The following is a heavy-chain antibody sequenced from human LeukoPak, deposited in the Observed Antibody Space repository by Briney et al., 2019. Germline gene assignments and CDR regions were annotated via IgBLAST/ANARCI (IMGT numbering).Heavy chain of an antibody. D-gene: IGHD6-6*01. CDR3: ARLGQSIAARPRLARYFDY. CDR1: GFIFSSYS. V-gene: IGHV4-34*01. J-gene: IGHJ4*02. Sequence: GSLRLSCAASGFIFSSYSMNWVRQAPGKGLEWIGEINHSGSTNYNPSLKSRVTISVDTSKNQFSLKLSSVTAADTAVYYCARLGQSIAARPRLARYFDYWGQGTLVTVSS. CDR2: INHSGST.